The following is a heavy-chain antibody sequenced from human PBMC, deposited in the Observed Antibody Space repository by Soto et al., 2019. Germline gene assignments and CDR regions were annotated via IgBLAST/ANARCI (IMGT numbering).Heavy chain of an antibody. J-gene: IGHJ6*02. CDR3: SRGLQLLNYYYYYGMDV. CDR2: ISYDGSNK. V-gene: IGHV3-30-3*01. D-gene: IGHD5-18*01. CDR1: GFTFSSYA. Sequence: ESGGGVVQPGRSLRLSCAASGFTFSSYAMHWVRQAPGKGLEWVAVISYDGSNKYYADSVKGRFTISRDNSKNTLYLQMNSRRAEDTAVYYCSRGLQLLNYYYYYGMDVWGQGTTVTVSS.